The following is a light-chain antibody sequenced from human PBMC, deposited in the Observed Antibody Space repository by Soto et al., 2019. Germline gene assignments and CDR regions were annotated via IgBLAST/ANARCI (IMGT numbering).Light chain of an antibody. CDR3: SSYTSSTTLV. CDR1: SSVFGDYNY. J-gene: IGLJ2*01. CDR2: DVI. Sequence: QSVLTQSASVSGSPGQSITIPCTGTSSVFGDYNYVSWYQQHPGKAPKLMIYDVIYRPSGVSNRFSGSKSGNTASLTISGLQGEDEADYYCSSYTSSTTLVFGGGTQLTVL. V-gene: IGLV2-14*01.